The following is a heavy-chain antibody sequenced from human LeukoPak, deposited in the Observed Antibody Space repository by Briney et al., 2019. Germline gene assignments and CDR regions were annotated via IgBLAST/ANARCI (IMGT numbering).Heavy chain of an antibody. Sequence: GGSLRLSCVASGFSFSNHGMHWVRQAPGKGLEWVSVVARDGGAKFYADSVKGRFTLSRDNSKNMFFLQMNFLTVEDTAIYYCAREATWGQWYFDNWGQGTPVIVSS. CDR1: GFSFSNHG. D-gene: IGHD6-19*01. CDR3: AREATWGQWYFDN. CDR2: VARDGGAK. J-gene: IGHJ4*02. V-gene: IGHV3-30*03.